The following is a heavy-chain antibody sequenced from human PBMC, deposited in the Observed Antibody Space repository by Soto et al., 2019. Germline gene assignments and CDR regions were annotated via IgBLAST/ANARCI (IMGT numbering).Heavy chain of an antibody. CDR2: IYWDDDK. D-gene: IGHD6-19*01. CDR1: GFSLNTRGVG. V-gene: IGHV2-5*02. Sequence: QITLKESGPTLVKPTQTLTLTCTFSGFSLNTRGVGVGWIRQPPGKALEWLALIYWDDDKRYSPSLKSRLTNTTDTSKNQVILTMTNMDPVDTATYYCARDSTGWYGFDYWGQGTLVTVSS. J-gene: IGHJ4*02. CDR3: ARDSTGWYGFDY.